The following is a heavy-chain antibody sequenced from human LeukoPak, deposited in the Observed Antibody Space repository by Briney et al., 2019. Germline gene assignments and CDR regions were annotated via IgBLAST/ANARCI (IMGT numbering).Heavy chain of an antibody. V-gene: IGHV1-8*01. CDR2: MNPDSWNS. D-gene: IGHD2-8*02. CDR3: ARGVKKYCTEFGCYRPDWFDP. Sequence: VASVKVSCKSSGYALTTYDFNWVRQASGQGLAWMAWMNPDSWNSGYAEKFQGRVTLTANPSISTAYMELGSLRYDDSAVYYCARGVKKYCTEFGCYRPDWFDPWGQGTLLIVSS. J-gene: IGHJ5*02. CDR1: GYALTTYD.